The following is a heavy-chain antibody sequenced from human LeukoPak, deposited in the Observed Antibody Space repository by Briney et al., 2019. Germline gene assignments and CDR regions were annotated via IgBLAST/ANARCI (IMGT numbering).Heavy chain of an antibody. Sequence: PSETLSLTCAVYGGSFSGYYWSWIRQPPGKGLEWIGEINHSGSTNYNPSLKSRVTISVDTSKNQFSLKLSSVTAADTAVYYCARGSRAAAAYYYYYGMDVWSQGTTVTVSS. V-gene: IGHV4-34*01. J-gene: IGHJ6*02. CDR3: ARGSRAAAAYYYYYGMDV. CDR2: INHSGST. CDR1: GGSFSGYY. D-gene: IGHD6-13*01.